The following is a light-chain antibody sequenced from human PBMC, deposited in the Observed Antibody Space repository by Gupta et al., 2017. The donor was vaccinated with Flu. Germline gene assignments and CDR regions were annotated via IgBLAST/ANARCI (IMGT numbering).Light chain of an antibody. V-gene: IGLV3-27*01. Sequence: SSELTQPSSVSVYAGQTATITCSGDELKRKFGRWIQQKPGQTPVLVIYRDTERPSGVPERFSGSTSGTTVTLIINGVQVEDEADYYCYSVSTDRWVFGGGTRVTVL. CDR1: ELKRKF. J-gene: IGLJ3*02. CDR2: RDT. CDR3: YSVSTDRWV.